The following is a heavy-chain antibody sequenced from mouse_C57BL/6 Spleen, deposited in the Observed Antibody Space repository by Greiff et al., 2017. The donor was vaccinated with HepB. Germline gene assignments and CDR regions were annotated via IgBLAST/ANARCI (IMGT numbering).Heavy chain of an antibody. Sequence: VQLQESGPELVKPGASVKISCKASGYAFSSSWMNWVKQRPGKGLEWIGRIYPGDGDTNYNGKFKGKATLTADKSSSTAYMQLSSLTSEDSAVYVCARGTVVAPYAMDYWGQGTSVTVSS. D-gene: IGHD1-1*01. J-gene: IGHJ4*01. CDR1: GYAFSSSW. CDR2: IYPGDGDT. CDR3: ARGTVVAPYAMDY. V-gene: IGHV1-82*01.